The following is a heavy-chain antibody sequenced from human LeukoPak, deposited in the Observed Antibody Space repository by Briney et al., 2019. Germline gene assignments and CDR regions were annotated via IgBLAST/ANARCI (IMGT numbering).Heavy chain of an antibody. Sequence: SETLSLTCTVYGVSFSGYYWSWIRQPPGKGLEWIGEINHSGNTNYNPSLKSRVTISVDTSKNQFSLKLSSVTAADTAVYYCASGTSFDYWGQGTLVTVSS. V-gene: IGHV4-34*01. CDR3: ASGTSFDY. CDR2: INHSGNT. CDR1: GVSFSGYY. J-gene: IGHJ4*02.